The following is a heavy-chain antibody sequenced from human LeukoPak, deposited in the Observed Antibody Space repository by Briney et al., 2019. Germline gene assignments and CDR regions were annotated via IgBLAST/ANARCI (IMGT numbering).Heavy chain of an antibody. Sequence: GGSLRLSCAASGFTFSSYAMSWVRQAPGKGLEWVSAISGSGGSTYYADSVKGGFTISRDNSKNTLYLQMNSLRAEDTAVYYCAKDRSVLRFLEWLKEFDYWGQGTLVTVSS. CDR2: ISGSGGST. CDR1: GFTFSSYA. CDR3: AKDRSVLRFLEWLKEFDY. D-gene: IGHD3-3*01. J-gene: IGHJ4*02. V-gene: IGHV3-23*01.